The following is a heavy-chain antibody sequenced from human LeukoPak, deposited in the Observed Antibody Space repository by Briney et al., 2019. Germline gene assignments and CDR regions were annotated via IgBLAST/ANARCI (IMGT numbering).Heavy chain of an antibody. CDR2: IKEDGSEE. CDR1: GFTFCSYW. D-gene: IGHD1-20*01. V-gene: IGHV3-7*01. Sequence: GGSLRLSCAASGFTFCSYWMIWVRQAPGKGLEWVANIKEDGSEESYVDSVKGRFTISRDNAKNSLYLQMKTVRAEDTALYYCARGVLTGIDYMDVWGKGTTVTVSS. CDR3: ARGVLTGIDYMDV. J-gene: IGHJ6*03.